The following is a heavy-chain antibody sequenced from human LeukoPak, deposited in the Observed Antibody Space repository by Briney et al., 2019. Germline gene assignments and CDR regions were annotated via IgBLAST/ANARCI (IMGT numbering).Heavy chain of an antibody. Sequence: ASVKVSRKASGGTFSSYAISWVRQAPGQGLEWMGGIIPIFGTANYAQKFQGRVTITADESTSTAYMELSSLRSEDTAVYYCATPGVTVTSYYYYYGMDVWGQGTTVTVSS. D-gene: IGHD4-17*01. CDR1: GGTFSSYA. CDR3: ATPGVTVTSYYYYYGMDV. V-gene: IGHV1-69*13. J-gene: IGHJ6*02. CDR2: IIPIFGTA.